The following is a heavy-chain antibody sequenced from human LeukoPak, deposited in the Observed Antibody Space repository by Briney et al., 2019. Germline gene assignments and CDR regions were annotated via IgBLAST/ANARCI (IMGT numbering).Heavy chain of an antibody. D-gene: IGHD2-2*01. V-gene: IGHV3-15*01. CDR3: TTNPRYCSSTSCSPWY. CDR2: IKSKTDGGTT. CDR1: GFTFSNAW. Sequence: GGSLRLSCAASGFTFSNAWMSWVRQAPGKGLEWVGRIKSKTDGGTTDYAAPVKGRFTISRDDSKNTLYLQMNSLKTEDTAVYYCTTNPRYCSSTSCSPWYWGQGTLVTVSS. J-gene: IGHJ4*02.